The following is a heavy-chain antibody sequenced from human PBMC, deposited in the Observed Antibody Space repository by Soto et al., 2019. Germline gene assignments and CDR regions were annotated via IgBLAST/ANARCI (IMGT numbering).Heavy chain of an antibody. CDR1: GLTFSRYG. Sequence: GGSLRLSCAASGLTFSRYGMHWIRQAPGKGLEWVAVIWYDGNNKNYADSVKGRFTISRDNSKNTLYMEMNSLRAEDTAVYYCAKEQDSTMATTFDYWGQGILVTVSS. J-gene: IGHJ4*02. CDR3: AKEQDSTMATTFDY. D-gene: IGHD5-18*01. CDR2: IWYDGNNK. V-gene: IGHV3-33*06.